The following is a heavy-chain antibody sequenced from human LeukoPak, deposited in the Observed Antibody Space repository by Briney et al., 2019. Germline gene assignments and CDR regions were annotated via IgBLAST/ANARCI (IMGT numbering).Heavy chain of an antibody. D-gene: IGHD7-27*01. CDR2: MYYSGGT. Sequence: SETLSLTCRVSGASISGYYWSWIRQPPGKGLEWIGHMYYSGGTTYNPSLKSRVSISLDTSKKHFSLKLSSVTAADTAVYYCGGTGLFFDYWSQGTLVTVSS. CDR3: GGTGLFFDY. V-gene: IGHV4-59*01. J-gene: IGHJ4*02. CDR1: GASISGYY.